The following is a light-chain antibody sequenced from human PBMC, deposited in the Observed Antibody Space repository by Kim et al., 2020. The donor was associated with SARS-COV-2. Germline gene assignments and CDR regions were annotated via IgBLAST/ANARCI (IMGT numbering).Light chain of an antibody. CDR2: AAS. J-gene: IGKJ2*01. CDR3: HHYYNFFPYT. Sequence: DIVLTQSPGSLAVSLGERATINCKSSQSVFYSSNSKNLLAWYQQKPGQPPKLLIYAASIRESGVPDRFSGSGSGTDFTLTISNLQAEDVAVYYCHHYYNFFPYTFGQGTKLEIK. V-gene: IGKV4-1*01. CDR1: QSVFYSSNSKNL.